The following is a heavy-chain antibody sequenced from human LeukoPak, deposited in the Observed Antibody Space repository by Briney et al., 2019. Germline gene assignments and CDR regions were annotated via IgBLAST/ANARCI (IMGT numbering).Heavy chain of an antibody. CDR3: ARHRPYRYFDWLHYFDY. J-gene: IGHJ4*02. V-gene: IGHV5-51*01. Sequence: GESLKISCKGSGYSFTSYWIGWVRQMPGKGLEWMGIIYPGDSDTRYSPSFQGQVTISADKTISTAYLQWSSLKASDTAMYYCARHRPYRYFDWLHYFDYWGQGTLVPVSS. CDR2: IYPGDSDT. CDR1: GYSFTSYW. D-gene: IGHD3-9*01.